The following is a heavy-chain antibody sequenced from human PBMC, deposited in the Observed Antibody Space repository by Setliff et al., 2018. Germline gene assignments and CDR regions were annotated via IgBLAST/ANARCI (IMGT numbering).Heavy chain of an antibody. D-gene: IGHD3-3*01. CDR1: GFSLSTSGVG. Sequence: SGPTLVNPTQTLTLTCSFSGFSLSTSGVGVGWIRQPPGKALEWLALIYWNDDKRYSPSLKSRLTITKDTSKNQVVLTMTNMDPVDTATYYCAHRPQYDFWSGYYEPSFDYWGQGTLVTVSS. V-gene: IGHV2-5*01. CDR3: AHRPQYDFWSGYYEPSFDY. J-gene: IGHJ4*02. CDR2: IYWNDDK.